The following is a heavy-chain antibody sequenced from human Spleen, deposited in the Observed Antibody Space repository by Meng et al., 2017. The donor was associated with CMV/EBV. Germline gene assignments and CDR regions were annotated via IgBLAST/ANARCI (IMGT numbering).Heavy chain of an antibody. CDR2: ISSIGDSK. D-gene: IGHD2-8*01. CDR1: RFSVATYQ. J-gene: IGHJ4*02. Sequence: GESLKISCAASRFSVATYQINWVRQAPGKGLEWVSSISSIGDSKSYADSVKGRFTISRDSVNNSMYLQMNNLRAEDTAIYYCVSRPYTNYISYWGQGTPVTVSS. V-gene: IGHV3-48*03. CDR3: VSRPYTNYISY.